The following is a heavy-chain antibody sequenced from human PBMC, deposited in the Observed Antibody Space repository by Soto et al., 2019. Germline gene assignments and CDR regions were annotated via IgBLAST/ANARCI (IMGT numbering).Heavy chain of an antibody. CDR3: ARYAYYYGSGSLAHYYYFLDV. J-gene: IGHJ6*02. D-gene: IGHD3-10*01. V-gene: IGHV1-46*01. CDR1: GYTFTNYY. Sequence: QVQLVQSGAEVKKPGDSVKVSCKASGYTFTNYYMHWVRQAPGQGLEWMGTINPSGGCTGYAQKFQGRVTMSRHPSTRIVYVELSSLRSEDTAVYYCARYAYYYGSGSLAHYYYFLDVWGQGTTVTV. CDR2: INPSGGCT.